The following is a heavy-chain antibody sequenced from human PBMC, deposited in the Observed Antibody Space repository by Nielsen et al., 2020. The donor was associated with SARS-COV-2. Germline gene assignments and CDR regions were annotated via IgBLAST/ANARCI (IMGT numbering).Heavy chain of an antibody. CDR3: ARGGRITFGGADDAFDI. Sequence: SETLSLTCAVSGGAISSGGYSWSWIRQPPGKGLEWIGYIYHSGRTYYNPSLKSRVTISVDRSKNQFSLKLSSVTAADTAVYYCARGGRITFGGADDAFDIWCQGTMVTVPS. CDR2: IYHSGRT. D-gene: IGHD3-16*01. CDR1: GGAISSGGYS. V-gene: IGHV4-30-2*01. J-gene: IGHJ3*02.